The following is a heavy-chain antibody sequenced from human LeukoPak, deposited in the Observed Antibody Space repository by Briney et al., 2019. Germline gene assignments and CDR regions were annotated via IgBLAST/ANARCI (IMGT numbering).Heavy chain of an antibody. CDR2: IYTSGST. CDR1: GGSISSYY. V-gene: IGHV4-4*07. Sequence: SETLSLTCTVSGGSISSYYWSWIRQPAGKGLEWIGRIYTSGSTNYNPSLKSRVTMSVDTSKNQFSLKLSSVTAADTAVYYCARAGRAEYYYYYYMDVWGKGTTVTVSS. CDR3: ARAGRAEYYYYYYMDV. J-gene: IGHJ6*03.